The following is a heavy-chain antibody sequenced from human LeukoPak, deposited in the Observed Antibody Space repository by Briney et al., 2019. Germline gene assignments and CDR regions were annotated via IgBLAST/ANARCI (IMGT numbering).Heavy chain of an antibody. V-gene: IGHV4-4*07. CDR1: GGSISSYY. D-gene: IGHD2-2*01. Sequence: KSSETLSLTCTVSGGSISSYYWSWIRQPAGKGLEWIGRIYTSGSTNYNPSLKSRVTMSVDTSKNQFSLKLSSVTAADTAVYYCARGLGGYCSSTSCYYPFDPWGQGTLVTVSS. J-gene: IGHJ5*02. CDR2: IYTSGST. CDR3: ARGLGGYCSSTSCYYPFDP.